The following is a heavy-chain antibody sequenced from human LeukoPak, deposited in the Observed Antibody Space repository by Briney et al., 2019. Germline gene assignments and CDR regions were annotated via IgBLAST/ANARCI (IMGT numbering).Heavy chain of an antibody. CDR1: GGTFSSYA. CDR2: IIPILGIA. V-gene: IGHV1-69*04. D-gene: IGHD3-10*01. Sequence: SVKVSCKASGGTFSSYAISWVRQAPGQGLEWMGRIIPILGIANYAQKFQGRVTMTRDTSTSTVYMELSSLRSEDTAVYYCARDWDIYGSGSYVYWGQGTLVTVSS. J-gene: IGHJ4*02. CDR3: ARDWDIYGSGSYVY.